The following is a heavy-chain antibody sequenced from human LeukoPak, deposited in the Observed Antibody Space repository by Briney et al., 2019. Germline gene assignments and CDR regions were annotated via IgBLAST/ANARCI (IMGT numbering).Heavy chain of an antibody. J-gene: IGHJ4*02. V-gene: IGHV3-30*18. Sequence: GGFLRLSCAASGFTFSSYGMHWVRQAPGKGLEWVAVISYDGSNKYYADSVKGRFTISRDNSKNTLYLQMNSLRAEDTAVYYCAKDFYGDFLYYFDYWGQGTLVTVSS. D-gene: IGHD4-17*01. CDR1: GFTFSSYG. CDR3: AKDFYGDFLYYFDY. CDR2: ISYDGSNK.